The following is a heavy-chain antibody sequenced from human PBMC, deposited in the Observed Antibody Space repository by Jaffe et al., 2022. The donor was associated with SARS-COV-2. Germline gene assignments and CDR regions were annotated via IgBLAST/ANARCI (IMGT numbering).Heavy chain of an antibody. J-gene: IGHJ4*02. V-gene: IGHV1-24*01. D-gene: IGHD3-10*01. CDR3: AAASPGLYGLDSYLYYYDY. CDR1: GYTVTELS. Sequence: QVLLVQSGAEVKKPGASVKVSCKVSGYTVTELSMHWVRQAPGRGLEWVGGFDRENGERVTAQEFRDRVVMTDDTSTDTAYLEITGLKSDDTAIFFCAAASPGLYGLDSYLYYYDYWGQGTLVTVSS. CDR2: FDRENGER.